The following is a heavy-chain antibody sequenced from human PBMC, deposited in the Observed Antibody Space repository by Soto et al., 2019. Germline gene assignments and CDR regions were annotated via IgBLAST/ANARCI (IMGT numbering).Heavy chain of an antibody. CDR1: GFTFSSYD. J-gene: IGHJ4*02. CDR3: ARGGGLAVAGPPPFDY. CDR2: IGTAGDT. D-gene: IGHD6-19*01. Sequence: EVQLVESGGGLVQPGGSLRLSCAASGFTFSSYDMHWVRQATGKGLEWVSAIGTAGDTYYPGSVKGRFTISRENAKNSLYLQMNSLRAGDTAVYYCARGGGLAVAGPPPFDYWGQGTLVTVSS. V-gene: IGHV3-13*01.